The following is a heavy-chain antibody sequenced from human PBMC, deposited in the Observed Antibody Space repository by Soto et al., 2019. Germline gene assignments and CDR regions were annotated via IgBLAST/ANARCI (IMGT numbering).Heavy chain of an antibody. CDR3: ARDKLPYCSSTSCYKGGSYYYYGMDV. Sequence: QVQLVQSGAEVKKPGSSVKVSCKASGGTFSSYAISWVRQAPGQGLEWMGGIIPIFGTANYAQKFQGRVTITADKSTSTAYMELSSLRSEDTAVYYCARDKLPYCSSTSCYKGGSYYYYGMDVWGQGTTVTVSS. D-gene: IGHD2-2*02. V-gene: IGHV1-69*06. J-gene: IGHJ6*02. CDR2: IIPIFGTA. CDR1: GGTFSSYA.